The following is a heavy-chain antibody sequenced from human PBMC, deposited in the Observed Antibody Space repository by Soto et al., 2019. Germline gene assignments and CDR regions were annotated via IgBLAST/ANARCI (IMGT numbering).Heavy chain of an antibody. CDR1: GYTFTNFY. CDR3: ARDRKTVTSSLDYYGMDV. CDR2: INPSGGST. V-gene: IGHV1-46*01. Sequence: ASVKVSCKASGYTFTNFYMHWVRQAPGQGLEWMGIINPSGGSTSYAQKFQGRVTMTRDTSTSTVYMELSSLRSEDTAVYYCARDRKTVTSSLDYYGMDVWGQGTTVTVSS. J-gene: IGHJ6*02. D-gene: IGHD4-17*01.